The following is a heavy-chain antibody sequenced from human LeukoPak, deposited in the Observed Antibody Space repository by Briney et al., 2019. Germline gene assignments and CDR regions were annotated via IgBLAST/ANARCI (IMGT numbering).Heavy chain of an antibody. D-gene: IGHD6-13*01. CDR2: IYYSGRT. J-gene: IGHJ3*02. CDR1: GGSITSDY. V-gene: IGHV4-59*08. Sequence: SETLSLTCTVSGGSITSDYWSWIRQPPGKGLEWIGDIYYSGRTNYNPSLKSRVTISVDRSKNQFSLKLTSVTAADTAVYYCASSSSSWYAFDIWGQGTMVTVSS. CDR3: ASSSSSWYAFDI.